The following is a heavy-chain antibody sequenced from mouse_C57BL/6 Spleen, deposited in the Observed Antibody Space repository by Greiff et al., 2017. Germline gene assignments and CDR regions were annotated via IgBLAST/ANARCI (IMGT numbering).Heavy chain of an antibody. CDR1: GYTFTSYW. Sequence: QVQLQQPGAELVRPGSSVKLSCKASGYTFTSYWMHWVKQRPIQGLEWIGNIDPSDSETHYNQKFKDKATLTVDKSSSTAYMQLSSLTSEDSAVYYCARRDTTVAPYWYFDVWGTGTTVTVSS. V-gene: IGHV1-52*01. CDR2: IDPSDSET. D-gene: IGHD1-1*01. CDR3: ARRDTTVAPYWYFDV. J-gene: IGHJ1*03.